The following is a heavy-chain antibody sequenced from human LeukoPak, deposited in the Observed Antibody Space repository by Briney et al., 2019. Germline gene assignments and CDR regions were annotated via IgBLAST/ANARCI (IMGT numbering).Heavy chain of an antibody. CDR2: ISNSGNT. J-gene: IGHJ3*02. CDR3: ARMWGVAFDI. V-gene: IGHV3-69-1*02. D-gene: IGHD3-16*01. Sequence: GGSLRLSCAASGFTFSTYAMSWVRQAPGKGLEWASTISNSGNTYYTDSVKGRFTISRDNAKNSLYLQMNSLRADDTAVYYCARMWGVAFDIWGQGTVVTVSS. CDR1: GFTFSTYA.